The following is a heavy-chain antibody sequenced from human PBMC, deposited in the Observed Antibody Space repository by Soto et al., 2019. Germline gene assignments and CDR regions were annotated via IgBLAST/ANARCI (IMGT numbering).Heavy chain of an antibody. CDR2: IYSSGTFI. Sequence: EVQLVESGGGLVKPGGSLRLSCTASGFIFRTYGMTWVRQAPGKGLEWVSSIYSSGTFIYYADSVKGRFTISRDDAKNFLFRQMNSLRAEDTAVYYCGRAIGRGIIRDWGQGTLVTVSS. J-gene: IGHJ4*02. V-gene: IGHV3-21*01. CDR3: GRAIGRGIIRD. D-gene: IGHD3-10*01. CDR1: GFIFRTYG.